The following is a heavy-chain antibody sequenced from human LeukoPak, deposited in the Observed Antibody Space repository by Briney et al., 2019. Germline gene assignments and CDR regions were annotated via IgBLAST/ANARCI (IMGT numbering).Heavy chain of an antibody. CDR1: GYTFTSYG. V-gene: IGHV1-18*01. D-gene: IGHD2-15*01. CDR2: ISVYNGNT. J-gene: IGHJ4*02. Sequence: ASVKVSCKASGYTFTSYGISWVRQAPGRGLEWMGWISVYNGNTNYAQKLQGRVTMTTDTSTSTAYMELRSLRSDDTAVYYCARDLGGYCSGGSCPTFDYWGQGTLVTVSS. CDR3: ARDLGGYCSGGSCPTFDY.